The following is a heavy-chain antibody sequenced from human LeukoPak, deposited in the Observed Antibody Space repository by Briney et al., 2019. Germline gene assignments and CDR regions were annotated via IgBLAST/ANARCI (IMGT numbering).Heavy chain of an antibody. V-gene: IGHV4-39*01. CDR3: AKHYYDSSGFAYYFDY. CDR1: GGSISSSSSY. J-gene: IGHJ4*02. CDR2: VRYSGKT. Sequence: SETLSLTCTVSGGSISSSSSYWGWIRQPPGKGLEWIGSVRYSGKTYYNPSLKSRVTMSLDTSKNQFSLRLTSVTAADTAVYSCAKHYYDSSGFAYYFDYWGQGTLVTVSS. D-gene: IGHD3-22*01.